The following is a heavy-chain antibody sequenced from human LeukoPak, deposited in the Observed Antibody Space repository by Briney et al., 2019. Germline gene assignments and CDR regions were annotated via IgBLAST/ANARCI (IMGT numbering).Heavy chain of an antibody. D-gene: IGHD3-22*01. CDR1: GFTFSSYG. Sequence: PGGSLRLSCAASGFTFSSYGMHWVRQAPGKGLEWVAVISYDGSNKYYADPVKDRFTISRDNSKNTLYLQMNSLRAEDTAVYYCAKDLGYYDSSGYYEHWGQGTLVTVSS. J-gene: IGHJ4*02. V-gene: IGHV3-30*18. CDR2: ISYDGSNK. CDR3: AKDLGYYDSSGYYEH.